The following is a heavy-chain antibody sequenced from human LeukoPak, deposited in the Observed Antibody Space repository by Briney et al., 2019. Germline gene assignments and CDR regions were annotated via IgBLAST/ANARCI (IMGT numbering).Heavy chain of an antibody. J-gene: IGHJ6*02. CDR2: IKSKTDGGTT. CDR3: TRDSIAAAGFYYYYGMDV. D-gene: IGHD6-13*01. Sequence: GGSLRLSCAASGFTFSNAWMSWVRQAPGKGLEWFGRIKSKTDGGTTDYAAPVKGRFTISRDDSKNTLYLQLNSLKTEDTAVYYCTRDSIAAAGFYYYYGMDVWGQGTTVTVSS. CDR1: GFTFSNAW. V-gene: IGHV3-15*01.